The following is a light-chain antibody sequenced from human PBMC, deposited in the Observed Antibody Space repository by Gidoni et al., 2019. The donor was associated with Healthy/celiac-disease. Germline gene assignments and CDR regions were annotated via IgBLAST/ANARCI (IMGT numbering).Light chain of an antibody. CDR3: QQYNTCPPFT. Sequence: EIVMTQSPATLSVSTGERATLSCRASQSVSSNLAWYQQKPGQAPRLLIYVAPTRSTGIPAMFSGSGSGTEFTLTIRSLQSEYFAVYYCQQYNTCPPFTFGPGTKVDIQ. CDR1: QSVSSN. CDR2: VAP. J-gene: IGKJ3*01. V-gene: IGKV3-15*01.